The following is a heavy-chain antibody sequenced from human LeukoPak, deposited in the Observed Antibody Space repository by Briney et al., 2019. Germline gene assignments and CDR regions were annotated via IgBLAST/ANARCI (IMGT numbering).Heavy chain of an antibody. CDR2: ISYDGSNK. J-gene: IGHJ4*02. D-gene: IGHD1-26*01. Sequence: PGGSLRLSCAASGFTFSSYGMHWVRQAPGKGLEWVAVISYDGSNKYYADSVKGRFTISRDNSKNTLYLQMNSLRAEDTAVYYCAKGRWELLHQPYYFDYWGQGTLVTVSS. CDR1: GFTFSSYG. V-gene: IGHV3-30*18. CDR3: AKGRWELLHQPYYFDY.